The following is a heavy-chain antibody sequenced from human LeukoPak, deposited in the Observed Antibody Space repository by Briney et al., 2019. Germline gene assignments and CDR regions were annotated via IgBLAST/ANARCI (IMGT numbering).Heavy chain of an antibody. D-gene: IGHD1-26*01. V-gene: IGHV3-7*04. CDR3: ARGRSGSYAYYYMDV. CDR2: IKQDGSEK. Sequence: GGSLRLSCAASGFTFSSYWMSWVRQAPGKGLEWVANIKQDGSEKYYVDSVKGRFTISRDNAKNSLYLQMNSLRAEDTAVYYCARGRSGSYAYYYMDVWGKGTTVTVSS. J-gene: IGHJ6*03. CDR1: GFTFSSYW.